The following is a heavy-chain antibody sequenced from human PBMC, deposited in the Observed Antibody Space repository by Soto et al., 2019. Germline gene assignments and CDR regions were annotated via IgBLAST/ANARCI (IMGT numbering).Heavy chain of an antibody. D-gene: IGHD2-2*01. V-gene: IGHV3-9*01. CDR2: ISWNSGSI. CDR1: AFTFCDYA. Sequence: PGGSLRLSCAASAFTFCDYAIHFFRQAPCKGLEWVSGISWNSGSIGYADSVKGRFTISRDNAKNSLYLQMNSLRAEDTALYYCAKDLDCSSTSCAPTDYYYGMDVWGQGTTVTVSS. J-gene: IGHJ6*02. CDR3: AKDLDCSSTSCAPTDYYYGMDV.